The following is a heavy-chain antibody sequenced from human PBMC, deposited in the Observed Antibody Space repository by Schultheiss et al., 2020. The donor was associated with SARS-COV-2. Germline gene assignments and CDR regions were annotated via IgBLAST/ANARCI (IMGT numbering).Heavy chain of an antibody. CDR3: ARDGSSWSTGYFYMDV. Sequence: GGSLRLSCAASGFTFSNAWMSWVRQAPGKGLEWVAVISYDGSNKYYADSVKGRFTISRDNAKNTLYLQMNSLRAEDTAVYYCARDGSSWSTGYFYMDVWGKGTTVTVSS. V-gene: IGHV3-30*03. J-gene: IGHJ6*03. CDR2: ISYDGSNK. CDR1: GFTFSNAW. D-gene: IGHD6-13*01.